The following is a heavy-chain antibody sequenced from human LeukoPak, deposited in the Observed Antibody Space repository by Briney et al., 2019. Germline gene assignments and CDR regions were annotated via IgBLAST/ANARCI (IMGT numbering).Heavy chain of an antibody. CDR3: AREHCFYSMDG. J-gene: IGHJ6*03. CDR2: VNQGGTQK. V-gene: IGHV3-7*01. D-gene: IGHD2-21*02. CDR1: GVNFSSQW. Sequence: GGSLRLSCAASGVNFSSQWMSWVRQAPGKGLEWVANVNQGGTQKYYVDSVKGRFSISRDNAENSLYLQMNSLRAEDTAVYYCAREHCFYSMDGWGKGTTVTVSS.